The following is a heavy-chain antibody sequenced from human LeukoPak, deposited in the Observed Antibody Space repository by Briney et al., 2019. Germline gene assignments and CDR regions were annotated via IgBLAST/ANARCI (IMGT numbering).Heavy chain of an antibody. D-gene: IGHD6-13*01. V-gene: IGHV3-7*03. CDR1: GFTFSSYW. CDR3: ARVATGYSSSWYSAEYFQH. J-gene: IGHJ1*01. Sequence: GGSLRLSCAASGFTFSSYWMSWVRQAPGKGLEWVANIKQDGSEKYYVDSVKGRLTISRDNAKNSLYLQMNSLRAEDTAVYYCARVATGYSSSWYSAEYFQHWGQGTLVTVSS. CDR2: IKQDGSEK.